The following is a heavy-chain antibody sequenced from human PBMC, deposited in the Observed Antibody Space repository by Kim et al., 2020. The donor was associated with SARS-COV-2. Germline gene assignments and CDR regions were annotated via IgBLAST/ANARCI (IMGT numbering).Heavy chain of an antibody. V-gene: IGHV4-34*01. CDR3: ARWLYYYDSSGYYYGAFDI. J-gene: IGHJ3*02. CDR1: GGSFSGYY. D-gene: IGHD3-22*01. Sequence: SETLSLTCAVYGGSFSGYYWSWIRQPPGKGLEWIGEINHSGSTNYNPSLKSRVTISVDTSKNQFSLKLSSVTAADTAVYYCARWLYYYDSSGYYYGAFDIWGQGTMVTVSS. CDR2: INHSGST.